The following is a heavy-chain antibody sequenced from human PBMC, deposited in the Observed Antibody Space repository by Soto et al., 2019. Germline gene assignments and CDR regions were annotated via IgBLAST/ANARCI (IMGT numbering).Heavy chain of an antibody. CDR3: VSYRGAFYFDH. Sequence: SETLSLTCTVSGGSMSSNYWSWIRQSPAKGLEWIGFVYYGGTNYNPSFESRVTMSVDTPKKQFSLELSDVTAADTAVYYCVSYRGAFYFDHWGQGTLVTVSS. J-gene: IGHJ4*02. V-gene: IGHV4-59*01. CDR2: VYYGGT. CDR1: GGSMSSNY. D-gene: IGHD4-4*01.